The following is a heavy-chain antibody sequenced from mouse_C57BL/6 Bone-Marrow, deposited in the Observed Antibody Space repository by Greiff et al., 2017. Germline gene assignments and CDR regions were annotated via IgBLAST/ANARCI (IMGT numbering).Heavy chain of an antibody. CDR1: GFNIKDDY. Sequence: EVKLQASGAELVRPGASVKLSCTASGFNIKDDYMHWVKPRPEQGLEWIGWIDPENGDTEYASKFQGKATITADTSSNTAYLQLSSLTSEDTAVYYCMIYDGPYYFDYWGQGTTLTVAS. CDR2: IDPENGDT. V-gene: IGHV14-4*01. J-gene: IGHJ2*01. D-gene: IGHD2-3*01. CDR3: MIYDGPYYFDY.